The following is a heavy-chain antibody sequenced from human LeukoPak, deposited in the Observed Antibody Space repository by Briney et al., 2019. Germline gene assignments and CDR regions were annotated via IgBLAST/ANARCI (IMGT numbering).Heavy chain of an antibody. V-gene: IGHV3-53*01. CDR2: IYSGGST. CDR3: AKTQPLSYDFWSGYYTGYFDY. Sequence: GGSLRLSCAASGFTVSSNYMSWVRQAPGKGLEWVSVIYSGGSTYYADSVKGRFTISRDNSKNTLYLQMNSLRAEDTAVYYCAKTQPLSYDFWSGYYTGYFDYWGQGTLVTVSS. J-gene: IGHJ4*02. D-gene: IGHD3-3*01. CDR1: GFTVSSNY.